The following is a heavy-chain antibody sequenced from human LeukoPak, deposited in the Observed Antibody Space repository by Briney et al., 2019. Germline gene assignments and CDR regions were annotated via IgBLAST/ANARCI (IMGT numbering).Heavy chain of an antibody. CDR2: ISYDGSNK. CDR3: ARDQDSGGSPGYYYYGMDV. D-gene: IGHD1-26*01. J-gene: IGHJ6*02. CDR1: GFTFSSYA. Sequence: GGSLRLSCAASGFTFSSYAMHWVRQAPGKGLEWVAVISYDGSNKYYADSVKGRFTISRDNSKNTLYLQMNSLRAEDTAVYYCARDQDSGGSPGYYYYGMDVWGQGTTVTVSS. V-gene: IGHV3-30-3*01.